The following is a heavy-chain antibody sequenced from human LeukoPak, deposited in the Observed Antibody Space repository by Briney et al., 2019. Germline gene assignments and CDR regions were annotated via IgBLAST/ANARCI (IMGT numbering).Heavy chain of an antibody. CDR1: GLTFSGSA. Sequence: GGSLRLSCAASGLTFSGSAMHWVRQASGKGLEWVGRIRSKANSYATAYAASVKGRFTISRDDSKNTAYLQMNSLKTEDTAVYYCTRPTTGSTEPFDYWGQGTLVTVSS. V-gene: IGHV3-73*01. D-gene: IGHD4-17*01. CDR3: TRPTTGSTEPFDY. CDR2: IRSKANSYAT. J-gene: IGHJ4*02.